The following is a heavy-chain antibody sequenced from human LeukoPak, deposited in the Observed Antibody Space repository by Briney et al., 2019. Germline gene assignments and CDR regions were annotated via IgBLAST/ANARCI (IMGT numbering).Heavy chain of an antibody. Sequence: GGSLRLSCAASGFTFSSFAMSWVRQAPGKGLEWVSAISGSGNSTYYADSVKGRFTISRDNSKNTLYLQMNSLRAEDTAVYYCAHSGNYYPPSYYFDYWGQGTLVTVSS. CDR2: ISGSGNST. CDR1: GFTFSSFA. V-gene: IGHV3-23*01. J-gene: IGHJ4*02. D-gene: IGHD1-26*01. CDR3: AHSGNYYPPSYYFDY.